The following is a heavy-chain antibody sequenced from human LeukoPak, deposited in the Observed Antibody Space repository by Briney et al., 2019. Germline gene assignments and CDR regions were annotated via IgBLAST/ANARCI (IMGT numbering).Heavy chain of an antibody. D-gene: IGHD1-26*01. CDR3: ARHSYYGIDY. V-gene: IGHV4-39*01. J-gene: IGHJ4*02. CDR2: IYYIGST. Sequence: PSETLSLTCTVSGGFISSSSYYWGWIRQPPGKGLEWIGNIYYIGSTYYNPSLKSRVTLSVDTSKNQFSLKLSSVTAADTAVYYCARHSYYGIDYWGQGTLVTVSS. CDR1: GGFISSSSYY.